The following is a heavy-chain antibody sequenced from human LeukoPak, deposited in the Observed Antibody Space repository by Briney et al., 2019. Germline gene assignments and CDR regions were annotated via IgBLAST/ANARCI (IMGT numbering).Heavy chain of an antibody. CDR1: GFTFSSYT. J-gene: IGHJ4*02. Sequence: PGGSLRLSCAASGFTFSSYTMRWVRQAPGKGLEWVSTISDSGGRTYYADSVKGRFTISRDNSKNTLYLQMNSLRAEDTAVYYCAGRYFDYWGQGTLVTVSS. CDR2: ISDSGGRT. V-gene: IGHV3-23*01. CDR3: AGRYFDY.